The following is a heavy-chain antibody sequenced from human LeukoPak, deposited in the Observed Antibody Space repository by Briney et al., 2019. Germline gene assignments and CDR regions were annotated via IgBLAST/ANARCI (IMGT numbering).Heavy chain of an antibody. D-gene: IGHD3-22*01. CDR2: ISSSSSYI. J-gene: IGHJ4*02. CDR3: ARWAYYYDSSGYQKDY. CDR1: GSTFSSYS. Sequence: GGSLRLSCAASGSTFSSYSMNWVRQAPGKGLEWVSSISSSSSYIYYADSVKGRFTISRDNAKNSLYLQMNSLRAEDTAVYYCARWAYYYDSSGYQKDYWGQGTLVTVSS. V-gene: IGHV3-21*01.